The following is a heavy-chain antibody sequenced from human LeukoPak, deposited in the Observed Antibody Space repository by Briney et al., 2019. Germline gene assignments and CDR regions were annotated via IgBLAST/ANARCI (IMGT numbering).Heavy chain of an antibody. CDR3: ARGTRALQAARPYSYYSGMDV. CDR1: GGSFSGYY. J-gene: IGHJ6*04. CDR2: INHSGST. Sequence: SETLSLTCAVYGGSFSGYYWSWIRQPPGKGLEWIGEINHSGSTNYNPSLKSRVTISVDTSKNQFSLKLSSVTAADTAVYYCARGTRALQAARPYSYYSGMDVWGKGPTVTVSS. V-gene: IGHV4-34*01. D-gene: IGHD6-6*01.